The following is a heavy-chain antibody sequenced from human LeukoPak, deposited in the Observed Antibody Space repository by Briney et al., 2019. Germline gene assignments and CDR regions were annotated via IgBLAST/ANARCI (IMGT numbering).Heavy chain of an antibody. CDR2: IIPIFGTA. CDR1: GGTFSSYA. D-gene: IGHD6-13*01. Sequence: SVKVSCKASGGTFSSYAISWVRQAPGQGLEWMGGIIPIFGTANYAQKFQGRVTITTDESTSTAYMELSSLRSEDAAVYYCARGPSLAAAGPYYYYMDVWGRGTTVTVSS. V-gene: IGHV1-69*05. CDR3: ARGPSLAAAGPYYYYMDV. J-gene: IGHJ6*03.